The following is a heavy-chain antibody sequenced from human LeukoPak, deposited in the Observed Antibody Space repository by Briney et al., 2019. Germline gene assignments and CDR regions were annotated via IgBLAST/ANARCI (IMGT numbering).Heavy chain of an antibody. CDR3: ARGPYCSSTSCYAFDI. Sequence: GASVKVSCKASGYTFTSYGISWVRQAPGQGLEWMGWMNPNSGNTGYAQKFQGRVTITRNTSISTAYMELSSLRSEDTAVYYCARGPYCSSTSCYAFDIWGQGTLVTVSS. J-gene: IGHJ4*02. CDR1: GYTFTSYG. V-gene: IGHV1-8*01. CDR2: MNPNSGNT. D-gene: IGHD2-2*01.